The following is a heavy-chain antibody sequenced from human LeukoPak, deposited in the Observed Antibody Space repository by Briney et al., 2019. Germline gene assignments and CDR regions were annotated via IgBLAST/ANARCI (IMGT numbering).Heavy chain of an antibody. CDR1: GGSISSGSYY. V-gene: IGHV4-61*02. J-gene: IGHJ5*02. Sequence: SETLSLTCTVSGGSISSGSYYWSWIRQPAGKGLEWNGRIYTSRSTNYNPSLKRRISIPVDTSKNQFSLKLSSVTAADTAVYYWARVNPGKNLNGFDPWGQGTLVTVSS. CDR3: ARVNPGKNLNGFDP. CDR2: IYTSRST. D-gene: IGHD1-14*01.